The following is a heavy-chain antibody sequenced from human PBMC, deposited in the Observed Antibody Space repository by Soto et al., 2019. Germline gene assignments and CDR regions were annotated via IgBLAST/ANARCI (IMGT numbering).Heavy chain of an antibody. V-gene: IGHV3-30-3*01. D-gene: IGHD3-10*01. CDR2: IGYDGSNK. Sequence: GGTLRLSCAASGLTVSRFAMHWVRQAPGKGLEWVAVIGYDGSNKDYADSVKGRFTISRDNSKNTLYLQMNSLRPEDTAVYYRARDPVNYYGSWTYGMDVRGQGTTVT. J-gene: IGHJ6*02. CDR1: GLTVSRFA. CDR3: ARDPVNYYGSWTYGMDV.